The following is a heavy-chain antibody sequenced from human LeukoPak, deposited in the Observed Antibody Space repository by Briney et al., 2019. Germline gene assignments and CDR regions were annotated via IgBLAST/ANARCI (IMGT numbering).Heavy chain of an antibody. Sequence: GGSLRLSCAASGFTFSDYYMSGIRQAPGKGLEWVSYISSSGSTIYYADSVKGRFNISRDNAKNSLYLQMNSLRAEDTALYYCARDVHSSGWYAGNWFDPWGQGTLLTV. CDR2: ISSSGSTI. CDR1: GFTFSDYY. J-gene: IGHJ5*02. D-gene: IGHD6-19*01. CDR3: ARDVHSSGWYAGNWFDP. V-gene: IGHV3-11*04.